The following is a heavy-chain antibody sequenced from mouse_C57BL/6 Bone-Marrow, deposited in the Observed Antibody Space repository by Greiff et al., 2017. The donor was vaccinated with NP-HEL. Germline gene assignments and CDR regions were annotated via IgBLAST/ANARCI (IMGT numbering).Heavy chain of an antibody. CDR2: IRSKSNNYAT. J-gene: IGHJ4*01. V-gene: IGHV10-1*01. CDR1: GFSFNTYA. CDR3: VRGDCGYSYYYAMDY. D-gene: IGHD2-3*01. Sequence: EVKLVESGGGLVQPKGSLKLSCAASGFSFNTYAMNWVRQAPGKGLEWVARIRSKSNNYATYYADSVKDRFTISRDDSESMLYLQMNNLKSEDTAMYYCVRGDCGYSYYYAMDYWGQGTSVTVSS.